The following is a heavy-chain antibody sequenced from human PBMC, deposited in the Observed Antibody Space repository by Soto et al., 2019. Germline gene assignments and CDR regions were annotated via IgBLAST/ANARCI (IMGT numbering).Heavy chain of an antibody. CDR3: ARDDSSGYFFQYYYYGMDV. CDR2: INAGNGNT. J-gene: IGHJ6*02. Sequence: QVQLVQSGAEVKKPGASVKVSCKASGYTFTSYAMHWVRQAPGQRLEWMGWINAGNGNTKYSQKFQGRVTITRDPSASTAYMELSSLRSEDTAVYYCARDDSSGYFFQYYYYGMDVWGQGTTVTVSS. D-gene: IGHD3-22*01. V-gene: IGHV1-3*01. CDR1: GYTFTSYA.